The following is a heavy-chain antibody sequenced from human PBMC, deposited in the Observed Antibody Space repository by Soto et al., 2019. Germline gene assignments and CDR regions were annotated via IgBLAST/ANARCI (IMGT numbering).Heavy chain of an antibody. J-gene: IGHJ3*02. Sequence: GGSLRLSCAASGFTFSSYSMNWVRQAPGKGLEWVSSISSSIGYADSVKGRFTISRDNAKNSLYLQMNSLRAEDTALYYCAKAGQQLVPDAFDIWGQGTMVTVSS. D-gene: IGHD6-13*01. CDR1: GFTFSSYS. CDR2: ISSSI. V-gene: IGHV3-21*04. CDR3: AKAGQQLVPDAFDI.